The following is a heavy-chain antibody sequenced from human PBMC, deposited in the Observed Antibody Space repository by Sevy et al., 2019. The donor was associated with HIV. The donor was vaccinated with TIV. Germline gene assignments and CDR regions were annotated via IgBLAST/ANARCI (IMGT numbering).Heavy chain of an antibody. J-gene: IGHJ4*02. D-gene: IGHD3-22*01. CDR2: ISYDGSNK. CDR3: VIDPTFASDTRGYYPFDS. CDR1: GFIFSNYA. Sequence: GGYLRLSCAASGFIFSNYAIHWVRRAPGKGLEWMAVISYDGSNKHYAASVKGRFTISRDNSSNMLFLQMNSLRLDDTAVYYCVIDPTFASDTRGYYPFDSWGQGTLVTVSS. V-gene: IGHV3-30*04.